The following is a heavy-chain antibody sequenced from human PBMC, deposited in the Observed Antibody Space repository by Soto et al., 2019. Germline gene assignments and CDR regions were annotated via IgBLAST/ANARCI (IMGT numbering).Heavy chain of an antibody. Sequence: QPGGSLRLSCSAAGFTFNQYSMQWVRQSPGKGLQFVSTISSNGGGTDYTDSVKGRFTISRDNSKKTLYLQMSRLRPGDTAVYYCVKDLFGMDVWGQGTTVTVSS. CDR3: VKDLFGMDV. J-gene: IGHJ6*02. CDR2: ISSNGGGT. V-gene: IGHV3-64D*06. CDR1: GFTFNQYS.